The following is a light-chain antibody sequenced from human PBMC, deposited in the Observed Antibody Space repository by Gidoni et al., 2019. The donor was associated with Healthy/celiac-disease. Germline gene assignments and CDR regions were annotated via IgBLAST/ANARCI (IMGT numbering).Light chain of an antibody. J-gene: IGKJ1*01. CDR1: QSISSW. V-gene: IGKV1-5*03. CDR3: QQYKT. Sequence: DIQMTQSPSTLSASVGDRVTITCRASQSISSWLAWYQQKPGKATKLLIYKASSLESGVPSRFSGSGSGTEFTLTISSLQPEDFATYYCQQYKTFGQGTKVEIK. CDR2: KAS.